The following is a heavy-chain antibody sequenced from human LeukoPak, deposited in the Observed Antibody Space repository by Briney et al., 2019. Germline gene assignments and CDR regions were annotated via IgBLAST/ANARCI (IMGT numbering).Heavy chain of an antibody. D-gene: IGHD1-1*01. J-gene: IGHJ5*02. CDR1: GGSTSSGDYY. V-gene: IGHV4-30-4*01. CDR2: IYYSGST. CDR3: ARVRLTGTRTNNWFDP. Sequence: SETLSLTCTVSGGSTSSGDYYWSWIRQPPGKGLEWIGSIYYSGSTYYNPSLKSRVTISVDTSKNQFSLKLSSVTAADTAVYYCARVRLTGTRTNNWFDPWGQGTLVTVSS.